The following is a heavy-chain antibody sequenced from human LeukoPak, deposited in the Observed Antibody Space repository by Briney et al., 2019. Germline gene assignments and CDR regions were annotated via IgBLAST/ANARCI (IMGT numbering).Heavy chain of an antibody. Sequence: PSETLSLTCTVSGGSISSYYWSWIRQPPGKGLEWIGYIYYSGSTNYNLSLKSRVTISVDTSKNQFSLKLSSVTAADTAVYYCARTQGGFYGMDVWGQGTTVTVSS. J-gene: IGHJ6*02. CDR2: IYYSGST. V-gene: IGHV4-59*01. CDR1: GGSISSYY. CDR3: ARTQGGFYGMDV. D-gene: IGHD1-26*01.